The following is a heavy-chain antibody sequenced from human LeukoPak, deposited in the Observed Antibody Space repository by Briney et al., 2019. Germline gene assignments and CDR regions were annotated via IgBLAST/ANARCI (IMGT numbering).Heavy chain of an antibody. CDR2: ISSSSSYI. J-gene: IGHJ4*02. Sequence: GSLRLSCAASGFTFSSYSMNWVRQAPGKGLEWVSSISSSSSYIYYADSVKGRFTISRDNAKNSLYLQMNSLRAEDTAVYYCTTDRSIAARPLFDYWGQGILVTVSS. D-gene: IGHD6-6*01. V-gene: IGHV3-21*01. CDR1: GFTFSSYS. CDR3: TTDRSIAARPLFDY.